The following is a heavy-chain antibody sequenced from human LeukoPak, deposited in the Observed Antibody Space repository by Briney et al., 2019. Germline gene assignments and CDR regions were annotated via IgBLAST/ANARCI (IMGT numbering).Heavy chain of an antibody. V-gene: IGHV4-38-2*01. D-gene: IGHD4-17*01. J-gene: IGHJ4*01. CDR3: ARGMTTVTTPDY. Sequence: PSETLSLTCAVSGYSITSGYYWAWIRQPPGKGLEWIGSVYHSGSTSYNPSLKSRLTISVDMSKNQFSLKLNSVTAADTAVYYCARGMTTVTTPDYWGHGTLVTVSS. CDR1: GYSITSGYY. CDR2: VYHSGST.